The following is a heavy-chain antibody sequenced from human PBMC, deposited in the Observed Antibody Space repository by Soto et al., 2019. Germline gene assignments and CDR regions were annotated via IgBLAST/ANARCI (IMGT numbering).Heavy chain of an antibody. CDR2: IYYSGST. J-gene: IGHJ4*02. Sequence: SETLSLTCTVSGGSISSYYWSWIRQPPGKGLEWIGYIYYSGSTNYNPSLKSRVTISVDTSKNQFSLKLSSVTAADTAVYYCARPAGGRAPSFVYWCQATLLPFSS. V-gene: IGHV4-59*01. CDR1: GGSISSYY. D-gene: IGHD6-13*01. CDR3: ARPAGGRAPSFVY.